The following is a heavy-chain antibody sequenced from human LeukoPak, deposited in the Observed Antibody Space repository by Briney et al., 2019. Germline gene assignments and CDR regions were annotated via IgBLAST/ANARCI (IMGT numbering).Heavy chain of an antibody. D-gene: IGHD2-2*01. J-gene: IGHJ4*02. V-gene: IGHV1-18*01. CDR1: GYTFTSYG. Sequence: ASVKVSCKASGYTFTSYGISWVRQAPGQGLEWMGWISAYNGNTNYAQKLRGRVTMTTDTSTSTAYMELRSLRSDDTAVYYCARASHKDIVVVPAATLGYWGQGTLVTVSS. CDR2: ISAYNGNT. CDR3: ARASHKDIVVVPAATLGY.